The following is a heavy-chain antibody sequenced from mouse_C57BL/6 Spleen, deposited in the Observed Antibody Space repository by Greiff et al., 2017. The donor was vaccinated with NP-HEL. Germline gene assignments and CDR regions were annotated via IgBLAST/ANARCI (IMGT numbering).Heavy chain of an antibody. CDR2: IYPGDGDT. Sequence: VQLQQSGPELVKPGASVKISCKASGYAFSSSWMNWVKQRPGKGLEWIGRIYPGDGDTNYNGKFKGKATLTADKSSSTAYMQLSSLTSEDSAVYFCARGEELITTVVATDFDYWGQGTTLTVSS. V-gene: IGHV1-82*01. CDR1: GYAFSSSW. CDR3: ARGEELITTVVATDFDY. J-gene: IGHJ2*01. D-gene: IGHD1-1*01.